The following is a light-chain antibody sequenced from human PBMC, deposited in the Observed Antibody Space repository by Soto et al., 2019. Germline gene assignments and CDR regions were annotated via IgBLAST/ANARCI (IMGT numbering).Light chain of an antibody. CDR3: RQYVSSQP. CDR2: GAS. Sequence: EIVLTQSPGTLSLSPGERATLSCRASQSVSSSYLAWYQQKPGQAPRLLIYGASSRATGIPDRFSGSGSGTDFTLTIIRLDPEVFAGYYCRQYVSSQPFGQGTKVEIK. CDR1: QSVSSSY. J-gene: IGKJ1*01. V-gene: IGKV3-20*01.